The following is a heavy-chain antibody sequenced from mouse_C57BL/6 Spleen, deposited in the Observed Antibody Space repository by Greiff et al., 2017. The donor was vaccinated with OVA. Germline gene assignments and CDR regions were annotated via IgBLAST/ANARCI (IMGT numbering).Heavy chain of an antibody. D-gene: IGHD2-1*01. Sequence: EVQLVESEGGLVQPGRSMKLSCTASGFTFSDYYMAWVRQVPEKGLEWVANINYDGSSTYYLDSLKSRFIISRDNAKNILYLQMSSLKSEDTATYYGARSSMVTGPTGYFDVWGTGTTVTVSS. J-gene: IGHJ1*03. V-gene: IGHV5-16*01. CDR3: ARSSMVTGPTGYFDV. CDR1: GFTFSDYY. CDR2: INYDGSST.